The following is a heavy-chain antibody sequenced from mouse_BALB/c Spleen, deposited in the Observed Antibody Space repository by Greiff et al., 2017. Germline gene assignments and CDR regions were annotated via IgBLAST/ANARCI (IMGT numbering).Heavy chain of an antibody. CDR3: TRDSYYDYDDY. V-gene: IGHV5-6-4*01. D-gene: IGHD2-4*01. J-gene: IGHJ2*01. Sequence: EVKLMESGGGLVKPGGSLKLSCAASGFTFSSYTMSWVRQTPEKRLEWVATISSGGSYTYYPDSVKGRFTISRDNAKNTLYLQMSSLKSEDTAMYYCTRDSYYDYDDYWGQGTTLTVSS. CDR1: GFTFSSYT. CDR2: ISSGGSYT.